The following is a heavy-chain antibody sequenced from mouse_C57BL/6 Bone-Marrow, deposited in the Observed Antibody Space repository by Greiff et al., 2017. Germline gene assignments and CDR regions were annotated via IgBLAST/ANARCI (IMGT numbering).Heavy chain of an antibody. D-gene: IGHD1-1*01. CDR1: GYTFTGYW. V-gene: IGHV1-9*01. CDR3: ASGFLLRKCAY. CDR2: ILPGSGST. J-gene: IGHJ3*01. Sequence: VQLQQSGAELMKPGASVKLSCTATGYTFTGYWIEWVKPRPGHGLEWIGEILPGSGSTTYQEQFKGTATFTANTPSNTAYMPLSSLTTEDSAIYFCASGFLLRKCAYWGQGILVTVSA.